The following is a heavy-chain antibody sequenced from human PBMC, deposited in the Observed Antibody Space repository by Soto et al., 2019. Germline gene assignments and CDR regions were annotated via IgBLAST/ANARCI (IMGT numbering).Heavy chain of an antibody. D-gene: IGHD3-16*01. V-gene: IGHV4-59*01. Sequence: QVQLQESGPGLVKPSETLSLNCSVSGSISGYYWTWIRQPPGKRLEWIGYMFHGGTSKYNPSLKGRVTLSVDTSSNQFSLRLTSVTAADTAVYYCARARKGFGYIEFWGQGALVTVSS. CDR1: GSISGYY. J-gene: IGHJ4*02. CDR3: ARARKGFGYIEF. CDR2: MFHGGTS.